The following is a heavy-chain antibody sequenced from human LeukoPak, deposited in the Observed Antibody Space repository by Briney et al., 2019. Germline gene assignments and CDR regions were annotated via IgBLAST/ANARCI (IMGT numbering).Heavy chain of an antibody. CDR2: ISYDGSNK. Sequence: PGRSLRLSCAASGFTFSSYAMHWVRQAPGKGLKWVAVISYDGSNKYYADSVKGRFTISRDNSKNTLYLQMNSLRAEDTAVYYCARVKEFDSSGPHWGQGTLVTVSS. J-gene: IGHJ4*02. CDR3: ARVKEFDSSGPH. D-gene: IGHD3-22*01. CDR1: GFTFSSYA. V-gene: IGHV3-30-3*01.